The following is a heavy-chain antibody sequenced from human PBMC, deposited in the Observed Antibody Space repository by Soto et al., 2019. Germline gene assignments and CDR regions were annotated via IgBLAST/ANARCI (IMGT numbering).Heavy chain of an antibody. Sequence: PGESLKISCNGSGYTFSSYWISWVRQMPWKGLEWMGLIFPSDSDTRYSPSFQGQVTISVDKSISTAYLQWSSLKASDTAIYYCARQYVSVPTIPMLSYDFWGQGTLVTVSS. CDR2: IFPSDSDT. CDR1: GYTFSSYW. D-gene: IGHD5-12*01. J-gene: IGHJ4*02. CDR3: ARQYVSVPTIPMLSYDF. V-gene: IGHV5-51*01.